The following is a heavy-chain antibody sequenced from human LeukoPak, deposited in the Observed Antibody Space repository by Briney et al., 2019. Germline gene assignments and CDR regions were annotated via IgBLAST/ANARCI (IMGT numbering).Heavy chain of an antibody. J-gene: IGHJ4*02. CDR1: GFTFSTYS. Sequence: GGSLRLSCAASGFTFSTYSMNWVRQAPGKGLEWVSSTSSSNSYIYYADSVKGRFTISRDNAKNSLYLQMNSLRAEDTAVYYCARVYCSGGSCYPFDYWGQGTLVTVSS. V-gene: IGHV3-21*01. CDR3: ARVYCSGGSCYPFDY. CDR2: TSSSNSYI. D-gene: IGHD2-15*01.